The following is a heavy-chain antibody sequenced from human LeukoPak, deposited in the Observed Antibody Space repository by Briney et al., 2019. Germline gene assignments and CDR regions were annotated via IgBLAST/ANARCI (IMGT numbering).Heavy chain of an antibody. D-gene: IGHD3-3*01. CDR1: GFTFSSYA. Sequence: GGSLRLSCAASGFTFSSYAMSWVRQAPGKGLEWVSAISGSGGSTYYADSVKGRFTISRDSSKNTLYLQMNSLRAEDTAVYYCAKDYDFWSGYSHWGQGTLVAVSS. V-gene: IGHV3-23*01. CDR3: AKDYDFWSGYSH. CDR2: ISGSGGST. J-gene: IGHJ4*02.